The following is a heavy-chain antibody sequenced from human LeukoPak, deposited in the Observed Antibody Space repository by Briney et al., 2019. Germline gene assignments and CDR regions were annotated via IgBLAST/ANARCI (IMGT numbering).Heavy chain of an antibody. D-gene: IGHD3-9*01. Sequence: SETLSLTCAVSGGSISSGGYSWSWIRQPPGKGLEWIGYIYHSGSTNYNPSLKSRVTISVDTSKNQFSLKLSSVTAADSAVYYCVRRVRYFGQNDYWGQGTLVTVSS. CDR2: IYHSGST. CDR1: GGSISSGGYS. CDR3: VRRVRYFGQNDY. J-gene: IGHJ4*02. V-gene: IGHV4-30-2*01.